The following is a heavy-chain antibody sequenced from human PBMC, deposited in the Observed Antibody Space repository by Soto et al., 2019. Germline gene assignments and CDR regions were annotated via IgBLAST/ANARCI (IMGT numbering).Heavy chain of an antibody. Sequence: PSSTMQLTAIGSGLSIRSAFCWGWVRQPPGKGLEWIGGIYHSGTTYFNPSLKSRVTMAIDTSKNQFSLSLASVAAADTAMYYCARGMNPQDYWGQGTLVTVSS. V-gene: IGHV4-38-2*02. J-gene: IGHJ4*02. CDR3: ARGMNPQDY. CDR2: IYHSGTT. D-gene: IGHD6-13*01. CDR1: GLSIRSAFC.